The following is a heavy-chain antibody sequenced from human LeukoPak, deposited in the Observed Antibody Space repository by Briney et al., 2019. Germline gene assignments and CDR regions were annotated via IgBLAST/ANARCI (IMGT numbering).Heavy chain of an antibody. V-gene: IGHV3-23*01. CDR1: GFTFSSYA. CDR2: ISGSGGST. Sequence: GGSLRLSCAASGFTFSSYAMSWVRQAPGKGLEWVSAISGSGGSTYYADSVKGRFTISRDNSKNTLYLQMNSLRAEDTAVYYCAKSTYYGDYGYYNGMDVWGQGTTVTVSS. J-gene: IGHJ6*02. D-gene: IGHD4-17*01. CDR3: AKSTYYGDYGYYNGMDV.